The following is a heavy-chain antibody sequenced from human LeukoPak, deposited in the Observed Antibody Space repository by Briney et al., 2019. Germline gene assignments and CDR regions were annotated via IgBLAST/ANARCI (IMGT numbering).Heavy chain of an antibody. Sequence: GGSLRLSCAASGFTFSSYAMSWVRQAPGKGLEWVSAISGSGGSTYYADSVKGRFTISRDNSKNTLYLQMNSLRAEDTAVYYCAKDLQYYDYVWGSYDDYWGQGTLVTVSS. V-gene: IGHV3-23*01. CDR3: AKDLQYYDYVWGSYDDY. J-gene: IGHJ4*02. CDR2: ISGSGGST. CDR1: GFTFSSYA. D-gene: IGHD3-16*01.